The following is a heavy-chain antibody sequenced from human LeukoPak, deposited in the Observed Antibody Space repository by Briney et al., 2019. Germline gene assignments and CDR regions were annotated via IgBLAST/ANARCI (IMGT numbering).Heavy chain of an antibody. CDR3: TRGDYYDSSGYYFLFDY. J-gene: IGHJ4*02. V-gene: IGHV3-49*04. Sequence: GGSLRLSCTASGLTFGDYAMSWVRQAPGKGLEWDGFIRSKAYGGTTEYAASVKGRFTISRDDSKSIAYLQMNSLKTEDTAVYYCTRGDYYDSSGYYFLFDYWGQGTLVTVSS. D-gene: IGHD3-22*01. CDR1: GLTFGDYA. CDR2: IRSKAYGGTT.